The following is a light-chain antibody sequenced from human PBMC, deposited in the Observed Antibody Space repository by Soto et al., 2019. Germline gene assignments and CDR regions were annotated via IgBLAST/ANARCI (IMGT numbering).Light chain of an antibody. CDR3: QHQSNWPRA. CDR1: QSVGNN. V-gene: IGKV3-15*01. CDR2: GAS. Sequence: ELVVTQSPDTLSLSPGERSTLSCMAIQSVGNNLAGYQQKAGQAPRLLIHGASTRATGIPARFSGSGSGTAFTLTISSLPSEDFVVDYCQHQSNWPRAFGQGTKVDIK. J-gene: IGKJ1*01.